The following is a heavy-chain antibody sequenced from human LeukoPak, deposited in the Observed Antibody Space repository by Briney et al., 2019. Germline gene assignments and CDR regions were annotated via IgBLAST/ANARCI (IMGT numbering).Heavy chain of an antibody. CDR2: IYYSGST. CDR3: ARQKRSYYGSGSHTEEFDY. J-gene: IGHJ4*02. CDR1: GGSISSYY. V-gene: IGHV4-59*08. D-gene: IGHD3-10*01. Sequence: SETLSLTCTVSGGSISSYYWSWIRQPPGKGLEWIGYIYYSGSTNYNPSLKSRVTISVDTSKNQFSLELSSVTAADTAVYYCARQKRSYYGSGSHTEEFDYWGQGTLVTVSS.